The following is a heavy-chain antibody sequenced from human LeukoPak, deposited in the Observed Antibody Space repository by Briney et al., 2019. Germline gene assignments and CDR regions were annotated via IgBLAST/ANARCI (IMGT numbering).Heavy chain of an antibody. D-gene: IGHD2-21*01. J-gene: IGHJ4*02. CDR2: IYPGDSDT. Sequence: GESLKISCKGSGYSFTSYWIGWVRQMPGKGLEWMGIIYPGDSDTRYSPSFQGQVTISADKSSSTAYLQWSSLKASDTAMHYCARRGPSVGGSDYYFDQWGQGTLVTVPS. CDR3: ARRGPSVGGSDYYFDQ. CDR1: GYSFTSYW. V-gene: IGHV5-51*01.